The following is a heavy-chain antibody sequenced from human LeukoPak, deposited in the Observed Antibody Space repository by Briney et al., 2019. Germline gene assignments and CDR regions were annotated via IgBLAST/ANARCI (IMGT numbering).Heavy chain of an antibody. D-gene: IGHD3-10*01. CDR3: ARERGYYGSGSYYYFDY. V-gene: IGHV3-9*01. CDR1: GFTFDDYA. Sequence: GGSLRLSCAASGFTFDDYAMHWVRQAPGKGLEWVSGISWNSGSIGYADSVKGRFTISRDNAKNSLYLQMNSLRAEDTAVYYCARERGYYGSGSYYYFDYWGQGTLVTVSS. J-gene: IGHJ4*02. CDR2: ISWNSGSI.